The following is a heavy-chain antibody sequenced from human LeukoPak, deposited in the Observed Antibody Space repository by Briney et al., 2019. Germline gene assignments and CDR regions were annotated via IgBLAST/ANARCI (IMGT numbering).Heavy chain of an antibody. CDR1: GFTFSSYW. Sequence: GGSLRLSCAASGFTFSSYWMSWVRQAPGKGLEWVANIKQDGSEKYYVDSVKGRFTISRDNAKNSLYLQMNSLRAEDTAVYYCARGGEYSYGAYYYYYMDVWGKGTTVTISS. D-gene: IGHD5-18*01. J-gene: IGHJ6*03. V-gene: IGHV3-7*01. CDR2: IKQDGSEK. CDR3: ARGGEYSYGAYYYYYMDV.